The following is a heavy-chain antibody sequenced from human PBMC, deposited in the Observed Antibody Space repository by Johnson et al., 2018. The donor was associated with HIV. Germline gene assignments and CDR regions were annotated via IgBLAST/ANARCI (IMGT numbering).Heavy chain of an antibody. J-gene: IGHJ3*01. CDR2: IGTAGET. CDR1: GFTFSSYD. D-gene: IGHD6-19*01. CDR3: AKDDNLGVWYSDAFDV. V-gene: IGHV3-13*01. Sequence: VQLVESGGGVVQPGRSLRLSCAASGFTFSSYDMHWVRQATGKGLEWVSAIGTAGETYYPGPVKGRFTISRENAKNTLYLHMKSLRPEDTSIYYCAKDDNLGVWYSDAFDVWGQGTVVTVSS.